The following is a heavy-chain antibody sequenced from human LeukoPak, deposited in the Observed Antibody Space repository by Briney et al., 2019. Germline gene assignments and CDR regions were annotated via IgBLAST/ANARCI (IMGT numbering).Heavy chain of an antibody. V-gene: IGHV1-18*01. CDR2: ISADNGNT. J-gene: IGHJ4*02. CDR1: GYTFTSYG. D-gene: IGHD3-3*01. Sequence: ASVKVSCKASGYTFTSYGISWVRQATGQGLEWMGWISADNGNTNYAQKLQGRVTMNTDTSTSTAYMELRSLRSDDTAVYYCARTGRGYDFWSGYYTHWGQGTLVTVSS. CDR3: ARTGRGYDFWSGYYTH.